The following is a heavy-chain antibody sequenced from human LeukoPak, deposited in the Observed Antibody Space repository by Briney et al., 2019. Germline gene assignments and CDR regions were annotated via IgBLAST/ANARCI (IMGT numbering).Heavy chain of an antibody. J-gene: IGHJ5*02. CDR3: ARAFTIFGVVPPWFDP. Sequence: GGSLRLSCVASGFTFSSHAMTWVRQAPGKGLEWVSAISISGDTTYYADAVKGRFTISRDNSKNTLYLQMNSLRAEDTAAYYCARAFTIFGVVPPWFDPWGQGTLVTVSS. CDR2: ISISGDTT. V-gene: IGHV3-23*01. CDR1: GFTFSSHA. D-gene: IGHD3-3*01.